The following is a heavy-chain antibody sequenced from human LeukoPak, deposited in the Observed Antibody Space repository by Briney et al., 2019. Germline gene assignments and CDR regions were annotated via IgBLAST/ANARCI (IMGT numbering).Heavy chain of an antibody. Sequence: GSLRLSCAASGFTFSSYSMNWVRQAPGKGLEWVSYISSSSSTIYYADSVKGRFTISRDNAKNSLSLQMNSLRAEDTALYYCAKFIVVVTDDDAFDIWGQGTMVTVSS. V-gene: IGHV3-48*04. CDR3: AKFIVVVTDDDAFDI. CDR1: GFTFSSYS. D-gene: IGHD2-21*02. J-gene: IGHJ3*02. CDR2: ISSSSSTI.